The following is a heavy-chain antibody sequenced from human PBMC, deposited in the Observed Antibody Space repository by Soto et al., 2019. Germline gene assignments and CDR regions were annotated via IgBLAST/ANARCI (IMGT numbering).Heavy chain of an antibody. V-gene: IGHV4-34*01. Sequence: TSETLSLTCAVYGGSFSGYYWSWIRQPPGKGLEWIGEINHSGSTNYNPSLKSRVTISVDTSKNQFSLKLSSVTAADTAVYYCARGRYYDSSGYYYGKYYFDYWGQGTLVTVSS. D-gene: IGHD3-22*01. CDR3: ARGRYYDSSGYYYGKYYFDY. CDR1: GGSFSGYY. J-gene: IGHJ4*02. CDR2: INHSGST.